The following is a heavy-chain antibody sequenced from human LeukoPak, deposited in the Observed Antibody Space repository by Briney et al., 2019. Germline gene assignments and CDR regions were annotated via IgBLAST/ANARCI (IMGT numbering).Heavy chain of an antibody. CDR2: ISSSGSTI. Sequence: PGGSLRLSCAASGFTFSDYYMSWIRQAPGKGLEWVSYISSSGSTIYYADSVKGRFTISRDNAKNSLYLQMNSLRAEDTAVYYCARDRTVKVVPAAEIDYWGQGTLVTVSS. CDR1: GFTFSDYY. CDR3: ARDRTVKVVPAAEIDY. J-gene: IGHJ4*02. D-gene: IGHD2-2*01. V-gene: IGHV3-11*01.